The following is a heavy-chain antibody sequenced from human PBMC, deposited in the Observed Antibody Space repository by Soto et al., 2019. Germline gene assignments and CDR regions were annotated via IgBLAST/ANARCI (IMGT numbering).Heavy chain of an antibody. CDR1: GGSVSSNIYY. CDR2: IYYSGST. D-gene: IGHD3-22*01. J-gene: IGHJ4*02. Sequence: SETLSLTCSVSGGSVSSNIYYWTWIRQHPGKGPEWIGHIYYSGSTYYNPSLKSRVTISLDMSKNQFSLKLTSVSVADTAVYYCARGYDYDSGGYLFDYWGQGTLVTVSS. V-gene: IGHV4-31*03. CDR3: ARGYDYDSGGYLFDY.